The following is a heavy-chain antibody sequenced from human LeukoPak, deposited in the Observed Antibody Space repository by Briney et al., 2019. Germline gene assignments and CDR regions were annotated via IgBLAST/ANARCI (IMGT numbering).Heavy chain of an antibody. CDR2: ISSGRSVM. CDR1: GFTFSTYN. D-gene: IGHD5/OR15-5a*01. J-gene: IGHJ4*02. CDR3: AGGVYGYNAFDY. V-gene: IGHV3-48*02. Sequence: PGGSLRLSCAASGFTFSTYNMSWVRQAPGKGLEWVSHISSGRSVMNYADSVKGRFTISRDNDKNSVYLQMNSLRDEDTAVYYCAGGVYGYNAFDYWGQGTLVTVSS.